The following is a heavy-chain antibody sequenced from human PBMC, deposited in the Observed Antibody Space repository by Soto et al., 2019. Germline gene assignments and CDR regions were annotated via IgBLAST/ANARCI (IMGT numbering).Heavy chain of an antibody. J-gene: IGHJ4*02. CDR3: ARDRPADY. V-gene: IGHV3-48*02. CDR1: GFTFSAYS. CDR2: IISSSSTI. Sequence: GGSLRLSCAASGFTFSAYSMNWVRQAPGKGLEWVSYIISSSSTIYYADFVKGRFTISRDDAKNSVYLQMNSLRDEDTAVYYCARDRPADYWGRGTLVTVSS.